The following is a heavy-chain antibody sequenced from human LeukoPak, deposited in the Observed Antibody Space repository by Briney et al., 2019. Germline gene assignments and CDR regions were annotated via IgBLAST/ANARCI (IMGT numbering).Heavy chain of an antibody. Sequence: ASVKVSCKASGYTSTDYYMYWVRQAPGQGLEWMGWIHPNSGGTNYAQKFQGRVTMTRDTSISTAYMELSRLRSDDTAVYYCARDLSPYYYDSSGYYSDYWGQGTLVTVSS. CDR1: GYTSTDYY. V-gene: IGHV1-2*02. J-gene: IGHJ4*02. D-gene: IGHD3-22*01. CDR2: IHPNSGGT. CDR3: ARDLSPYYYDSSGYYSDY.